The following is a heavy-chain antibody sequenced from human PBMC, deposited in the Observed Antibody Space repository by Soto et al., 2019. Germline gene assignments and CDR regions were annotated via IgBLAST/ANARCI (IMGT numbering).Heavy chain of an antibody. J-gene: IGHJ4*02. Sequence: PTETPALTFTVSGGSISSSSYYWGWIRQPPGKGLEWIGSIYYRGNTYYNPSLKSRVTISVDTSKNHFSLNLSSVTAADTAVYYCGRVVSDGGLDSWGQGILVIVSS. D-gene: IGHD2-15*01. CDR1: GGSISSSSYY. CDR3: GRVVSDGGLDS. V-gene: IGHV4-39*02. CDR2: IYYRGNT.